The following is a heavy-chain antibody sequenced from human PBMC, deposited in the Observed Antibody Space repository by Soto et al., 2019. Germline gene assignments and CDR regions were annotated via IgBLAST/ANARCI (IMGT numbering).Heavy chain of an antibody. CDR2: IYYSGST. D-gene: IGHD2-21*02. J-gene: IGHJ6*02. CDR3: ARDAGGDTKFGYYYYGMDV. V-gene: IGHV4-59*01. CDR1: GGSISSYY. Sequence: SSETLSLTCTVSGGSISSYYWSWIRQPPGKGLEWIGYIYYSGSTNYNPSLKSRVTISVDTSKNQFSLKLSSVTAADTAVYYCARDAGGDTKFGYYYYGMDVWGQGTTVTVSS.